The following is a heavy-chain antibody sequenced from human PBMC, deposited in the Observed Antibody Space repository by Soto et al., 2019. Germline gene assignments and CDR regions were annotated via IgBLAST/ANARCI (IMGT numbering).Heavy chain of an antibody. V-gene: IGHV1-18*01. CDR3: ARELGQQLVGWFDP. J-gene: IGHJ5*02. CDR1: GYTFTSYG. Sequence: GASVKVSCTASGYTFTSYGISWVRQAPGQGLEWMGWISAYNGNTNYAQKLQGRVTMTTDTSTSTAYMERRSLGSDDTAVYYCARELGQQLVGWFDPLGQGTLVTVSS. CDR2: ISAYNGNT. D-gene: IGHD6-13*01.